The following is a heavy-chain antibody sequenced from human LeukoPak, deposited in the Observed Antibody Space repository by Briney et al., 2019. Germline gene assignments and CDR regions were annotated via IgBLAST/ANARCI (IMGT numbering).Heavy chain of an antibody. V-gene: IGHV1-69*05. Sequence: ASVKVSCKASGGTFSSYAISWVRQAPGQGLEWMGGIIPIFGTANYAQKFQGRVTITTDESTSTAYMELSSLRSEDTAVYYCARTYCGGDCYPIPIGWFDPWGQGTLVTVSS. J-gene: IGHJ5*02. CDR3: ARTYCGGDCYPIPIGWFDP. CDR1: GGTFSSYA. D-gene: IGHD2-21*01. CDR2: IIPIFGTA.